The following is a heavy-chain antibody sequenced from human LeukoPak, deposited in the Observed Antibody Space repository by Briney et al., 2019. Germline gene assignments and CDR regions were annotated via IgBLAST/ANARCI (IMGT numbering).Heavy chain of an antibody. D-gene: IGHD3-10*02. V-gene: IGHV4-4*07. CDR1: GDSISSYY. CDR2: LYTSGST. J-gene: IGHJ4*02. Sequence: SETLSLTCSVSGDSISSYYWSWIRQPAGKGLEWIGRLYTSGSTNYNPSLKSRVTMSVDTSKNQFSLKLSSVTAADTAVYYRARDWYVRGSSLRFDYWGQGTLVTVSS. CDR3: ARDWYVRGSSLRFDY.